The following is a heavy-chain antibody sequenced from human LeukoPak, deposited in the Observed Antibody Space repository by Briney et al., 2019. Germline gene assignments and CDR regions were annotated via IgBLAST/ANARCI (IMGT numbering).Heavy chain of an antibody. CDR2: IYHGDNT. CDR3: AARVVVFGVVYEY. CDR1: GGSITSGGYY. Sequence: PSQTLSLTCTVSGGSITSGGYYSNWIRQPPGKGLEWIGYIYHGDNTYYNPSLNSRVTISIDRSKNQFSLKLTSVTAADTAVYYCAARVVVFGVVYEYWGQGTVVTVSS. V-gene: IGHV4-30-2*01. J-gene: IGHJ4*02. D-gene: IGHD3-3*01.